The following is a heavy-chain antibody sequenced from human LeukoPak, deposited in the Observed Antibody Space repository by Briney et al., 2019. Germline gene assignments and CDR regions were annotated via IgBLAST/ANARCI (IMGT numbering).Heavy chain of an antibody. J-gene: IGHJ5*02. CDR3: AGRSYNWFDP. CDR1: GGSFSGYY. CDR2: INYSGST. V-gene: IGHV4-34*01. Sequence: PSETLSLTCAVYGGSFSGYYWTWIRQPPGKGLEWIGEINYSGSTNYNPSLKSRVTISVDTSKNQFSLKLSSVTAADTAVFYCAGRSYNWFDPWGQGTLVTVSS.